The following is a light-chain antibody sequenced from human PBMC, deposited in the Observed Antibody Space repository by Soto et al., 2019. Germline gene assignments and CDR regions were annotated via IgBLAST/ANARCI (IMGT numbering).Light chain of an antibody. V-gene: IGKV1-33*01. CDR2: GAS. CDR1: QDLSND. CDR3: QQYHDLPYT. J-gene: IGKJ2*01. Sequence: DIQMTQSPSSLSASVGDRVTVTCQASQDLSNDLNWYQQKPGKAPKLLIYGASNLETGVPSRFSGSGSGTDFTFTISSLQPENLATYYCQQYHDLPYTFGQGTKLDIK.